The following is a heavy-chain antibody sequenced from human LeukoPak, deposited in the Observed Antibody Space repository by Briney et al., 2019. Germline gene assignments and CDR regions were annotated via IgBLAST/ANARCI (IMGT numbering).Heavy chain of an antibody. J-gene: IGHJ4*02. CDR1: GFTFSSHP. D-gene: IGHD6-13*01. CDR3: ARDPGIAGDMDY. CDR2: ISSSSSII. V-gene: IGHV3-48*01. Sequence: PGGSLRLSCAAAGFTFSSHPMNWVRQAPGAWMGWVSYISSSSSIIYYADSVKGRFTISRDNAKNSLYLQMNSLRADDTAVYYCARDPGIAGDMDYWGQGALVTVSS.